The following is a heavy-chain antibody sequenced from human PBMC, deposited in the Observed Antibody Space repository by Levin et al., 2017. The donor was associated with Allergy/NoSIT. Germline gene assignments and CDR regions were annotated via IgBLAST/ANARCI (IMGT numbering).Heavy chain of an antibody. CDR3: ATGGGPIGSYSDC. CDR2: INHSGST. V-gene: IGHV4-34*01. J-gene: IGHJ4*02. CDR1: GGSFSGYF. Sequence: PSETLSLTCAVYGGSFSGYFWSWIRQPPGKGLEWVGEINHSGSTNYNPSLKSRVTISIDTSKNQFSLKLSSVTAADTAVYYCATGGGPIGSYSDCWGQGTLVTVSS.